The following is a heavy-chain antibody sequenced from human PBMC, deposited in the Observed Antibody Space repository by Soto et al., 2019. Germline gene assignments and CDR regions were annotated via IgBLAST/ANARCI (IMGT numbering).Heavy chain of an antibody. CDR1: GGSISSSSYY. V-gene: IGHV4-39*01. CDR3: ARHERDDYVDY. D-gene: IGHD6-25*01. CDR2: IYYSGST. J-gene: IGHJ4*02. Sequence: QLQLQESGPGLVKPSETLSLTCTVSGGSISSSSYYWGWSRQPPGKGLEWIGSIYYSGSTYYNLSLKSRVPRTVGRSKNHFSLKLSSGTAADTAVYYCARHERDDYVDYWCQGTLVTVSS.